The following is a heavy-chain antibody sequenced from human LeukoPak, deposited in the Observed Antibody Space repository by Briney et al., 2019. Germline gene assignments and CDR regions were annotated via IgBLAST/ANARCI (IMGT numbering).Heavy chain of an antibody. Sequence: GGSLRLSCAASGFTFSSYAMSWVRQAPGKGLEWVSAISGSGGSTYYADSVKGRFTISRDNSKNMLYLQMNSLRAEDTAVYYCARAFSSSSFYFNYWGQGTLVTVSS. V-gene: IGHV3-23*01. CDR1: GFTFSSYA. CDR3: ARAFSSSSFYFNY. J-gene: IGHJ4*02. D-gene: IGHD6-6*01. CDR2: ISGSGGST.